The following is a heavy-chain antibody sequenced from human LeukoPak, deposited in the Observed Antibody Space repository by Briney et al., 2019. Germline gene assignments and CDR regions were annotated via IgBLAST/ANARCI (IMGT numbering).Heavy chain of an antibody. Sequence: GGSLRLSCAASGFTFSSYAMSWVRQAPGKGLEWVSAISGSGGSTYYADSVKGRFTISRDNSKNTLYLQMNSLRAEDTAVYYCAKTLGVTLFQYYYYGMDVWGQGTTVTVSS. CDR1: GFTFSSYA. D-gene: IGHD4-23*01. V-gene: IGHV3-23*01. CDR3: AKTLGVTLFQYYYYGMDV. J-gene: IGHJ6*02. CDR2: ISGSGGST.